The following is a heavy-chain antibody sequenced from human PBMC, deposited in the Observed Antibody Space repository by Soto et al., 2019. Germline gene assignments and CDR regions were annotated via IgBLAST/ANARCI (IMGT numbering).Heavy chain of an antibody. CDR1: GFIFSDYY. D-gene: IGHD3-22*01. CDR3: ARERGYYDSSGYFDY. CDR2: ISSSDNII. V-gene: IGHV3-11*01. J-gene: IGHJ4*02. Sequence: GGSLRLSCAASGFIFSDYYMSWIRQAPGKGLEWISYISSSDNIIYYADSVKGRFTISRDNAENSLYLQMNSLRAEDTAVYYCARERGYYDSSGYFDYWGQGTLVTVSS.